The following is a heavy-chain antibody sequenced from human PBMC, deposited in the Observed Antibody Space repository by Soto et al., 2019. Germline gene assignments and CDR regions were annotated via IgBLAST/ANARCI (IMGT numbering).Heavy chain of an antibody. CDR1: GDSVSSNSAA. CDR3: ARDRLGDGYNDY. V-gene: IGHV6-1*01. Sequence: SQTLLLTCAISGDSVSSNSAAWSWIRQSPSRGLEWLGRAYYRSKWYNNYAVSVKSRITINPDTSKNQFSLQLNSVTPEDTAVYYCARDRLGDGYNDYWGQGTLVTVSS. D-gene: IGHD3-22*01. J-gene: IGHJ4*03. CDR2: AYYRSKWYN.